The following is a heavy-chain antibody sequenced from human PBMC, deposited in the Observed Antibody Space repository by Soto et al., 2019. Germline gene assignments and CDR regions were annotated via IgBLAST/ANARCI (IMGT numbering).Heavy chain of an antibody. V-gene: IGHV3-30-3*01. D-gene: IGHD6-13*01. J-gene: IGHJ5*02. Sequence: PGGSLRLSCAASGFTFSSYPMHWVRQAPGKGLEWVAVISYDGSNKYYADSVKGRFTISRDDSRNTLYLQMTSLRIEDTAVYYCARTTEKYPRSWYWFDPWGPGTMVTVSS. CDR2: ISYDGSNK. CDR1: GFTFSSYP. CDR3: ARTTEKYPRSWYWFDP.